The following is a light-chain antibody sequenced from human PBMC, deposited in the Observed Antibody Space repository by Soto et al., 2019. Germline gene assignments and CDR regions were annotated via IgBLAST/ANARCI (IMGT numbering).Light chain of an antibody. Sequence: EIVLTQSPGTLSLSPGGRAALSGRSSQSLSNSFIAWYQQKPGQAPRLLIYDTSSRASGIPDRFSGSGSGTDFTLTISRLETEDFAVFYCQQYGTSEIIFGQGTRLEI. CDR2: DTS. CDR1: QSLSNSF. CDR3: QQYGTSEII. J-gene: IGKJ5*01. V-gene: IGKV3-20*01.